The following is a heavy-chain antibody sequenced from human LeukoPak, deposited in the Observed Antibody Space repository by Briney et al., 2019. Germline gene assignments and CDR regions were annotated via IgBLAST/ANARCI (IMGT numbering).Heavy chain of an antibody. D-gene: IGHD2-2*01. V-gene: IGHV4-31*03. CDR1: GGSISSGGYY. Sequence: SETLSLTCTVSGGSISSGGYYWSWIRQHPGKGLEWIGEIYHSGSTNYNPSLKSRVTISVDKSKNQFSLKLSSVTAADTAVYYCAREWDYCSSTSCYWWFDPWGQGTLVTVSS. CDR3: AREWDYCSSTSCYWWFDP. J-gene: IGHJ5*02. CDR2: IYHSGST.